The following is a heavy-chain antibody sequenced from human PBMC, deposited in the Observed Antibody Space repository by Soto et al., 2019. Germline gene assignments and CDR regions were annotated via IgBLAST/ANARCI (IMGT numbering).Heavy chain of an antibody. D-gene: IGHD6-19*01. CDR1: GYTFTGYY. J-gene: IGHJ4*02. Sequence: ASVKVSCKASGYTFTGYYTHWVRQAPGQGLEWMGWINPNSGGTNYAQKFQGRVTMTRDTSISTAYMELSRLTSDDTAVYYCARSESSSGWYDYWGQGTLVTVSS. CDR2: INPNSGGT. V-gene: IGHV1-2*02. CDR3: ARSESSSGWYDY.